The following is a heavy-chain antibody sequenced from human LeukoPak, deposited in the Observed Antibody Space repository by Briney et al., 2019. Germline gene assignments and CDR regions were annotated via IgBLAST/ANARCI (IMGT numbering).Heavy chain of an antibody. D-gene: IGHD6-6*01. CDR3: ARTGQLGPYFDY. CDR2: ISSSSSYI. CDR1: GFTFSSYS. Sequence: GGSLRLSCAASGFTFSSYSMIWVRQAPGKGLEWVSSISSSSSYIYYADSVKGRFTISRDNAKNSLYLQMNSLRAEDTAVYYCARTGQLGPYFDYWGQGTLVTVSS. J-gene: IGHJ4*02. V-gene: IGHV3-21*01.